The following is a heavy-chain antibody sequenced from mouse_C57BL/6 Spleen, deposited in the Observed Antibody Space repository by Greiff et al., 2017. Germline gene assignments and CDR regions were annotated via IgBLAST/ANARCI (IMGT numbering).Heavy chain of an antibody. J-gene: IGHJ4*01. Sequence: EVKLVESGGGLVKPGGSLKLSCAASGFTFSDYGMHWVRQAPEKGLEWVAYISSGSSTIYYADTVKGRFTISRDNAKNTLFLQMTSLRSEDTAMYYCAGSSGYSYYYAMDYWGQGTSVTVSS. CDR1: GFTFSDYG. CDR2: ISSGSSTI. CDR3: AGSSGYSYYYAMDY. D-gene: IGHD3-2*02. V-gene: IGHV5-17*01.